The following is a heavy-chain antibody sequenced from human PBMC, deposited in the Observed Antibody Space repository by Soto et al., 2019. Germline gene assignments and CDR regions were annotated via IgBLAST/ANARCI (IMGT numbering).Heavy chain of an antibody. CDR3: AKRSPYSSGWYSPIFDY. Sequence: GGSLKLSCAASGVSLWDYAMSWVRQTPGKGLEWVSVISESGGSTHYADSVRGRFTVSRDNSKNSLSLRMNSLRDEDTAVYFCAKRSPYSSGWYSPIFDYWGQGALVTVSS. CDR2: ISESGGST. J-gene: IGHJ4*02. CDR1: GVSLWDYA. D-gene: IGHD6-13*01. V-gene: IGHV3-23*01.